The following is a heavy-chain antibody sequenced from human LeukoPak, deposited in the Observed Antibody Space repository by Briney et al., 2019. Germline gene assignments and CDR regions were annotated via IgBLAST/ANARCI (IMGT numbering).Heavy chain of an antibody. J-gene: IGHJ4*02. CDR2: ISSSSSTI. D-gene: IGHD5-24*01. Sequence: GGSLRLSCAASGFTFSSYSMNWVRQAPGKGLEWVSYISSSSSTIYYADSVKGRFTISRDNAKNSLYLQMNSLRAEDMALYYCAKGSSRDGYNFFDYWGQGTLVTVSS. CDR1: GFTFSSYS. CDR3: AKGSSRDGYNFFDY. V-gene: IGHV3-48*04.